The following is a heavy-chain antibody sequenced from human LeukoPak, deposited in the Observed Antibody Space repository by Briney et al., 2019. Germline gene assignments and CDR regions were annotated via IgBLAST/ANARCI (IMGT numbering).Heavy chain of an antibody. CDR2: ISRSSSYI. V-gene: IGHV3-21*01. D-gene: IGHD1-26*01. CDR3: ARGGSEGATNYYYYMDV. J-gene: IGHJ6*03. Sequence: PGGSLRLSCAAPGFTFSSYSMNWVRQAPGKGLEWVSSISRSSSYIYYADSVKGRFTISRDNAKNSLYLQMNSLRAEDTAVYYCARGGSEGATNYYYYMDVWGKGTTVTVSS. CDR1: GFTFSSYS.